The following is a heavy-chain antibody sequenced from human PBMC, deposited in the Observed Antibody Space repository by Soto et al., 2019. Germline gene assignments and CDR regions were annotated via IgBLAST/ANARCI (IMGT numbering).Heavy chain of an antibody. Sequence: ASVKVSCKASGYTFTGYYIHWVRQAPGQGLEWMGWIKPNSGGTSSAQGFQGRVTMTRDTSMSTAYMELSGLRSDDTAVYYCARDYDFGTGYYLSGMDVWGQGTTVTAP. CDR3: ARDYDFGTGYYLSGMDV. D-gene: IGHD3-3*01. J-gene: IGHJ6*02. CDR1: GYTFTGYY. V-gene: IGHV1-2*02. CDR2: IKPNSGGT.